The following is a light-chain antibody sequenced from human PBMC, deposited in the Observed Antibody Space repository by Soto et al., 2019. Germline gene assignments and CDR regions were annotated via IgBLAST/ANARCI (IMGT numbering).Light chain of an antibody. CDR3: QQRSNWFLT. Sequence: EIVLTQSPATLSLSPGERATLSRRASQSVSSYLAWYQQKPGQAPRLLIYDASNRATGIPARFSGSGSGTDFTLTISSLEPEDFAVYYCQQRSNWFLTFGPGTKVDIK. CDR2: DAS. CDR1: QSVSSY. J-gene: IGKJ3*01. V-gene: IGKV3-11*01.